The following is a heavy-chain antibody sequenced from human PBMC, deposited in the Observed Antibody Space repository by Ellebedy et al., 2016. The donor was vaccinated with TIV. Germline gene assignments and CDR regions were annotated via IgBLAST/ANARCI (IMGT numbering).Heavy chain of an antibody. CDR3: ARDGGVGIVVVTAMFDY. CDR1: RYTVTNYH. V-gene: IGHV1-46*01. Sequence: ASVKVSCKASRYTVTNYHLHWVRQAPGQGLEWMGIINPGGGITRHAQKFQGRVTMTRDTSTSTVYMELSSLRFEDTAVYYCARDGGVGIVVVTAMFDYWGQGTLVTVSS. CDR2: INPGGGIT. J-gene: IGHJ4*02. D-gene: IGHD2-21*02.